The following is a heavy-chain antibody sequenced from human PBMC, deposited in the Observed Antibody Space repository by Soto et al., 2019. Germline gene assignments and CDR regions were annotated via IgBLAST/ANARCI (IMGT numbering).Heavy chain of an antibody. CDR2: ISNSGST. V-gene: IGHV4-59*01. J-gene: IGHJ1*01. CDR3: ARGVVGASTGFQH. CDR1: GGSISSFH. D-gene: IGHD1-26*01. Sequence: SETLSLTCTVSGGSISSFHWSWIRQPPGRGLEWIGFISNSGSTNYNPSLKSRVTISLDTSKNQFSLKLSSVSAADTAVYYCARGVVGASTGFQHWGQGTLVTVSS.